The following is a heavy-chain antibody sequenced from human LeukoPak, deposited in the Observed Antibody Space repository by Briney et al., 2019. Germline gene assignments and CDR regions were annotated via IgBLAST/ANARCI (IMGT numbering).Heavy chain of an antibody. Sequence: PGGSLRLSWAASGFTFTSYGMHWVRQAPGEGLEWVAVIWYDGTNEKYADSVKGRFTISRDNSKNSLYLQMNSLRAEDTAVYYCARAIVGGCSSCARASDIWGQGTMVTVSS. CDR3: ARAIVGGCSSCARASDI. CDR2: IWYDGTNE. CDR1: GFTFTSYG. D-gene: IGHD2-2*01. V-gene: IGHV3-33*01. J-gene: IGHJ3*02.